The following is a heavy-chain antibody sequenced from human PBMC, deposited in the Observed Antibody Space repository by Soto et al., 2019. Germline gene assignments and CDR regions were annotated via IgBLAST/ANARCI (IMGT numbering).Heavy chain of an antibody. J-gene: IGHJ3*02. CDR3: AHSRSESDFCSGYYLADAFDI. D-gene: IGHD3-3*01. V-gene: IGHV2-5*01. Sequence: QITLKESGRSLVKPTQTLTLTCTFSGFSISTSGVGVGWIRQPPGKALEWLALIYWNDDKRYSPSLKSRLTITKDTSKNQVVLTMTNMDPVDTSTYYCAHSRSESDFCSGYYLADAFDIWGQGTMVTVSS. CDR2: IYWNDDK. CDR1: GFSISTSGVG.